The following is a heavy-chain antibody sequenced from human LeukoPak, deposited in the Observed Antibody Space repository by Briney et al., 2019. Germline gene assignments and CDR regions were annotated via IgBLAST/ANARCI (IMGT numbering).Heavy chain of an antibody. CDR1: GFTLGDYA. D-gene: IGHD5-24*01. CDR3: TRVPEMATTSWVI. CDR2: IRSKAYGGTT. V-gene: IGHV3-49*03. Sequence: GGSLRLSCTASGFTLGDYAMSWFRQAPGKGLEWVGFIRSKAYGGTTEYAASVKGIFTISRDDSKSIAYLQMNSLKTEDTAVYYCTRVPEMATTSWVIWGQGTMVTVSS. J-gene: IGHJ3*02.